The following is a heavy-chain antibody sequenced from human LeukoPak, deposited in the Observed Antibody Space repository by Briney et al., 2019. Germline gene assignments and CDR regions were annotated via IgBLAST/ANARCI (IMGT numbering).Heavy chain of an antibody. Sequence: GGSLRLSCAASGFTFSSYGMHWVRQAPGKGLEWVSYISSSSSTIYYADSVKGRFTISRDNAKNSLYLQMNSLRAEDTAVYYCARGAYYYEDWGQGTLVTVSS. CDR2: ISSSSSTI. CDR3: ARGAYYYED. V-gene: IGHV3-48*01. J-gene: IGHJ4*02. CDR1: GFTFSSYG. D-gene: IGHD3-22*01.